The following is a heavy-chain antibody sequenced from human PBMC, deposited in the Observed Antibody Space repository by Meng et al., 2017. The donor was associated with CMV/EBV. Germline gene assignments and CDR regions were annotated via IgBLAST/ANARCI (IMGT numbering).Heavy chain of an antibody. CDR1: ISSGGYC. CDR2: IYYSGST. J-gene: IGHJ5*02. D-gene: IGHD2-15*01. V-gene: IGHV4-31*02. CDR3: ARGARYCSGGSCSSWFDP. Sequence: ISSGGYCWSWIRQHPGKGLEWIGYIYYSGSTYYNPSLKSRVTISVDTSKNQFSLKLSSVTAADTAVYYCARGARYCSGGSCSSWFDPWGQGTLVTVSS.